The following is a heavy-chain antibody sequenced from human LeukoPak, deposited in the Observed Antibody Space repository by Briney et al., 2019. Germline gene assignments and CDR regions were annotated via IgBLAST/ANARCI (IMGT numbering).Heavy chain of an antibody. V-gene: IGHV4-34*01. J-gene: IGHJ3*02. Sequence: SSETLSLTCAVYGGSFSGYYWSWIRQPPGRGLEWIGEINHSGSTNYNPSLKSRVTISVDTSKNQFSLKLSSVTAADTAVYYCAKQGGVPEYEVFHTGGKGKMVTVSP. D-gene: IGHD2/OR15-2a*01. CDR3: AKQGGVPEYEVFHT. CDR2: INHSGST. CDR1: GGSFSGYY.